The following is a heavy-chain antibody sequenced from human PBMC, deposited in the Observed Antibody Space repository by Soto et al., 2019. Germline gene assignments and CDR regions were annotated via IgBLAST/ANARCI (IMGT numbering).Heavy chain of an antibody. CDR3: ARTSSGTRGGFDP. CDR1: GYTFTRYD. CDR2: INPNNGNT. D-gene: IGHD1-7*01. J-gene: IGHJ5*02. Sequence: QVQLVQSGAEVKKSGASVKVSCKASGYTFTRYDINWVRQATGQGLEWMGWINPNNGNTGYAQKFQGRVTVTRDTSTSTVFMELSSLSSKDTAVYFCARTSSGTRGGFDPWGQGTRVTVSS. V-gene: IGHV1-8*01.